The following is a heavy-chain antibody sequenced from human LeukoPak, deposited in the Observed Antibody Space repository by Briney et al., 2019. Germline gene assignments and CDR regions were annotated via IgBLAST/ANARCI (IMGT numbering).Heavy chain of an antibody. Sequence: SETLSLTCTVSGGSISGSYWSWIRQPPGKGLEWIGYIYYSGNTKYNPSLKSRVTISRDTSKNQFSLKLTSVTAADTAVYYCARDGSGSYFNWFDPWGQGTLVTVSP. V-gene: IGHV4-59*01. CDR1: GGSISGSY. D-gene: IGHD1-26*01. CDR3: ARDGSGSYFNWFDP. CDR2: IYYSGNT. J-gene: IGHJ5*02.